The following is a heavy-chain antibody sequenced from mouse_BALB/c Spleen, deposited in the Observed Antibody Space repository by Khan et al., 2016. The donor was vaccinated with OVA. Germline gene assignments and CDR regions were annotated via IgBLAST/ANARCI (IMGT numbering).Heavy chain of an antibody. CDR3: AKPRDGDPYGMDY. CDR1: GFSLTSYG. D-gene: IGHD2-13*01. CDR2: ICGDGST. V-gene: IGHV2-3*01. Sequence: VQLQESGPGLVAPSQSLSITCTVSGFSLTSYGVNWVRQPPGKGLEWLGVICGDGSTTYHSALNSSLSISKANSKSHAFLKLISLQTDDTATYYCAKPRDGDPYGMDYWGQGTSVTVSS. J-gene: IGHJ4*01.